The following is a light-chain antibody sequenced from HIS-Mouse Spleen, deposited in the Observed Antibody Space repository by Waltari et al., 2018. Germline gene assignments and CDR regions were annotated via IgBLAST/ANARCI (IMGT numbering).Light chain of an antibody. V-gene: IGLV2-11*01. CDR3: CSYAGSYTYV. J-gene: IGLJ1*01. CDR2: DVS. Sequence: QSALTQPRPVSGSPGQSVTISCTGTSRDVGGYNYVPWYQQHPGKAPKLMIYDVSKRPSGVPDRFSGSKSGNTASLTISGLQAEDEADYYCCSYAGSYTYVFGTGTKVTVL. CDR1: SRDVGGYNY.